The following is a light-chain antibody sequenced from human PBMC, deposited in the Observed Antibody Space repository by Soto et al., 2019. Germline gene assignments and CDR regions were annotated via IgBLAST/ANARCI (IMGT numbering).Light chain of an antibody. CDR2: SAS. CDR3: QHYGSSPLLT. CDR1: QSVGSSN. V-gene: IGKV3-20*01. J-gene: IGKJ4*01. Sequence: EVVLTQSPGTLSLSPGERVTLSCRASQSVGSSNLVWYQKKPGQAPRLLISSASSRATGIPDRFSGSGSGTDFTLTISRLEPEDFAVYYCQHYGSSPLLTFGGGTKVEIK.